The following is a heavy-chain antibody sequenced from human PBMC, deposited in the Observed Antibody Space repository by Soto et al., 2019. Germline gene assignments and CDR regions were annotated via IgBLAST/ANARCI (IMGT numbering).Heavy chain of an antibody. CDR1: GYSFTSYW. J-gene: IGHJ4*02. CDR2: IYPGDSDT. Sequence: RGESLKISCKGSGYSFTSYWIGWVRQMPGKGLEWMGIIYPGDSDTRYSPSFHGQVTISADKSIGTAYLQWTSLKASDTAMYYCVRRVRGVLDYWGQGTLVTVSS. CDR3: VRRVRGVLDY. V-gene: IGHV5-51*01. D-gene: IGHD3-10*01.